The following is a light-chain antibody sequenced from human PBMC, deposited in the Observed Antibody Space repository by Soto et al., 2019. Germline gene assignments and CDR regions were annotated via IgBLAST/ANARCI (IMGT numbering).Light chain of an antibody. CDR3: GSWDSSLSHYV. V-gene: IGLV1-51*01. CDR1: SSNIGGNS. Sequence: QSVLTQPPSVSAAPGQKVTISCSGSSSNIGGNSVSWYQQLPGTAPKLLIYDDNKRPSGIPDRFSGSKSGTSATLGITGFQTGHEADYYCGSWDSSLSHYVPGNGTKVT. J-gene: IGLJ1*01. CDR2: DDN.